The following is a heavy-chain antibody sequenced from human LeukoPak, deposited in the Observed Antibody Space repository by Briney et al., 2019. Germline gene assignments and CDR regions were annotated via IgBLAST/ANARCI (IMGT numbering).Heavy chain of an antibody. CDR2: IIPIFGTA. Sequence: SAKVSCKASGGTFSSYAISWVRQAPGQGLEWMGGIIPIFGTANYAQKFQGRVTITADESTSTAYMELSSLRSEDTAVYYCAREVSSFRRSGWFDPWGQGTLVTVSS. V-gene: IGHV1-69*13. CDR3: AREVSSFRRSGWFDP. CDR1: GGTFSSYA. D-gene: IGHD6-6*01. J-gene: IGHJ5*02.